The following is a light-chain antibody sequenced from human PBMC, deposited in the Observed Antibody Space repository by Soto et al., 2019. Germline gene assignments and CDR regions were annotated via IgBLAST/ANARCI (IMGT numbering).Light chain of an antibody. Sequence: EIVLTQSPGTLSLSPGERATLSCRPSQSSSTYLAWYQQKPGQTPRLLIYGASSRATGIPDRFSASGSGTDFTLTISRLEPEDFAVYYCQQYSSSPRWTFGQGTKVEIK. CDR3: QQYSSSPRWT. CDR1: QSSSTY. CDR2: GAS. J-gene: IGKJ1*01. V-gene: IGKV3-20*01.